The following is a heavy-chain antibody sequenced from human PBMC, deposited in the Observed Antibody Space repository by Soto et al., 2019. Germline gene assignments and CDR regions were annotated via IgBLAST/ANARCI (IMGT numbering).Heavy chain of an antibody. J-gene: IGHJ4*02. CDR1: GLTFSSHG. V-gene: IGHV3-30*18. CDR2: ISSDGSNR. Sequence: ESGGGVGQPGRSLRLSCAASGLTFSSHGMHWVRQTPGKGLEWVAVISSDGSNRYYVDSVKGRFTISRDDSKNTVYLQMNSLRAEDTAVYYCAKDKGQRYFDYWGQGTLVTVSS. CDR3: AKDKGQRYFDY.